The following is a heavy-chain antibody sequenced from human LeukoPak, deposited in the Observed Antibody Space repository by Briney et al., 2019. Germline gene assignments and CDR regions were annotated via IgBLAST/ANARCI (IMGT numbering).Heavy chain of an antibody. CDR3: ASSRCITVFGVGIADALVS. V-gene: IGHV4-59*07. CDR2: IYYSGST. Sequence: WDTLSLTCTVSGGSISSYYWGWIRQPAGKGREWIGYIYYSGSTYYHPSRTGRVTKSVDPSKNQFSLKVRSVTAAGTAVYYWASSRCITVFGVGIADALVSCVQGTMV. J-gene: IGHJ3*02. CDR1: GGSISSYY. D-gene: IGHD3-3*01.